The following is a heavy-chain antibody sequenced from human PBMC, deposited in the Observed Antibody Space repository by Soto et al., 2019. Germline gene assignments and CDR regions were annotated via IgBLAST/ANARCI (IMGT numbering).Heavy chain of an antibody. D-gene: IGHD1-1*01. CDR1: NGSISSPIYY. CDR3: AGRSSLASVQLFFREISNYNWFDP. Sequence: QMQLQESGPGLVRPSETLSLTCTVSNGSISSPIYYCGWIRQPPGKGLEWIGSIHQTGSTYYNPSLQGRVTISVDTSKNQFSLKLSSVTAADTAMYFCAGRSSLASVQLFFREISNYNWFDPWGQGTLVTVSS. J-gene: IGHJ5*02. V-gene: IGHV4-39*01. CDR2: IHQTGST.